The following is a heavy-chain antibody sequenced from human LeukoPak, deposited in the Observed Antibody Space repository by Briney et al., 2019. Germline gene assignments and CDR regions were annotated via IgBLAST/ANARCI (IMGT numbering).Heavy chain of an antibody. D-gene: IGHD4-23*01. Sequence: GGSLRLSCAASGFTFSSYWMSWVRQAPGKGLEWVANVKQDGSEKYYVDSVKGRFTISRDNAKNSLYLQMNSLRAEDTAVYYCAKVLAVTSYGAKSVFDHWGQGTLVTVSS. CDR2: VKQDGSEK. CDR1: GFTFSSYW. J-gene: IGHJ4*02. CDR3: AKVLAVTSYGAKSVFDH. V-gene: IGHV3-7*01.